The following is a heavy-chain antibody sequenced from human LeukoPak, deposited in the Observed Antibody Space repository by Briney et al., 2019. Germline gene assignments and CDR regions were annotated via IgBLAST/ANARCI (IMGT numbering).Heavy chain of an antibody. V-gene: IGHV3-7*01. D-gene: IGHD6-6*01. J-gene: IGHJ4*02. CDR1: GFTFSSYW. CDR3: ARGGNSSWDY. CDR2: IKPDGTEK. Sequence: GGSLRLSCAASGFTFSSYWMKWVRQAPGKGLEWVANIKPDGTEKYYVDSLRGRFTISRDNAKNSLYLQMNSLRVEDTAVYYCARGGNSSWDYWGQGALVTVSS.